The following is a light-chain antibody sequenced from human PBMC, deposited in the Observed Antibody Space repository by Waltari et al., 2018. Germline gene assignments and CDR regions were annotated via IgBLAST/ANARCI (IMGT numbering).Light chain of an antibody. Sequence: EIVLTQNPLSLPVTPGQPASISCRSSQTLLHGNGKTYLYWYVQKAGQPPQLRMLEVSTRFSGVPDRFSGSGSGTDFTLRISRVEAEDVGVYYCMQTVQLPPTFGRGTKLEIK. CDR2: EVS. V-gene: IGKV2D-29*01. J-gene: IGKJ2*01. CDR1: QTLLHGNGKTY. CDR3: MQTVQLPPT.